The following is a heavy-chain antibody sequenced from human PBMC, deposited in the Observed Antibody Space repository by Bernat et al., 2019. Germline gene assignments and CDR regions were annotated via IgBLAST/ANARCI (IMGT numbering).Heavy chain of an antibody. V-gene: IGHV4-34*02. D-gene: IGHD2-21*02. Sequence: QVQLQQWGAGLLKASETLSLTCAVYGGSFSGHYWTWIRQSPGKGLEWIGEINHGGSFAYNPSLSSRVNVSIETSKKQFSLKLISVTAADTAVYYCARGGCSAGDCWYYYGSWGQGIPVTVSS. J-gene: IGHJ4*02. CDR3: ARGGCSAGDCWYYYGS. CDR2: INHGGSF. CDR1: GGSFSGHY.